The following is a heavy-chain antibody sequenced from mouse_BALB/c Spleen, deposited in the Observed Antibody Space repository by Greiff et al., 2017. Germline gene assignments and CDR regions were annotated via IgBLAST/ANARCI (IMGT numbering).Heavy chain of an antibody. V-gene: IGHV2-3*01. Sequence: LISRLSISKDNSKSQVFLKLNSLQTDDTATYYCAKDSSGYVPWFAYWGQGTLVTVSA. D-gene: IGHD3-2*01. CDR3: AKDSSGYVPWFAY. J-gene: IGHJ3*01.